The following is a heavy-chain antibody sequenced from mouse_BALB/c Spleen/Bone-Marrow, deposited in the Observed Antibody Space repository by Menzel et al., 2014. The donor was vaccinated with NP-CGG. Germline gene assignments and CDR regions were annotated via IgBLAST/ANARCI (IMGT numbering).Heavy chain of an antibody. Sequence: QAQLQQSGAELVRPGASVKLPCKASGYTFTSYWINWVKQRPGQGLEWIGNIYPSDSYTNYNQKFKDKATLTVDKSSSTAYMQLSSPTSEDSAVYYCTRSYGSSYEYYFDYWGQGTTLTVSS. J-gene: IGHJ2*01. V-gene: IGHV1-69*02. CDR2: IYPSDSYT. CDR3: TRSYGSSYEYYFDY. CDR1: GYTFTSYW. D-gene: IGHD1-1*01.